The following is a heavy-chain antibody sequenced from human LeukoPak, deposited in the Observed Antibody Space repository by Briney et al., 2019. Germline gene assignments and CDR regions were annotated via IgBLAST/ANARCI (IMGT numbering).Heavy chain of an antibody. Sequence: GGSLRLSCAASGFTFSSYWMNWVRQAPGKGLEWVANINHDGSEKYYVDSVKGRFTISRDNAKNSLYLHMNSLRAEDTAVYYCVCSMIVDCGQGTLVTVSS. CDR2: INHDGSEK. CDR1: GFTFSSYW. V-gene: IGHV3-7*01. J-gene: IGHJ4*02. D-gene: IGHD3-22*01. CDR3: VCSMIVD.